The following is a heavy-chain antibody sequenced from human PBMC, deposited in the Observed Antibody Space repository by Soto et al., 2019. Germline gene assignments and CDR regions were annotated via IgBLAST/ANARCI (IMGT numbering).Heavy chain of an antibody. CDR2: ISAYNGNT. D-gene: IGHD2-15*01. V-gene: IGHV1-18*01. J-gene: IGHJ6*02. Sequence: QVQLVQSGAEVKKPGASVKVSCKASGYTFTSYGISWVRQAPGQGLEWMGWISAYNGNTNYAQKIQGRVTMTTDTATSTAYMELRSLRSDDTAVYYCARDSYCSGGSCYPPISYYYYGMDVWGQGTMVTVSS. CDR1: GYTFTSYG. CDR3: ARDSYCSGGSCYPPISYYYYGMDV.